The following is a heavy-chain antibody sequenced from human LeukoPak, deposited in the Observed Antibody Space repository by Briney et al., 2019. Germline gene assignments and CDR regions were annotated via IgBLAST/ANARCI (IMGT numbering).Heavy chain of an antibody. Sequence: GGSLRLSCAASGFTFSNYAMVWVRQAPGTGLDWVTFISYDGTNKYYADSVKGRFTISRDNAEDSLYLQMNSLRVEDSAVYYCARPWGLWGQGTLVIVSS. V-gene: IGHV3-30*04. D-gene: IGHD7-27*01. CDR2: ISYDGTNK. J-gene: IGHJ4*02. CDR1: GFTFSNYA. CDR3: ARPWGL.